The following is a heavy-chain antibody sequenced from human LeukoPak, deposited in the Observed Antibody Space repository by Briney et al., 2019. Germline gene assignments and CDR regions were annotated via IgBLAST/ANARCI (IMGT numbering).Heavy chain of an antibody. CDR3: ARPRLNSDPTTPLPYYYYGMDV. CDR1: GGTFSSYA. V-gene: IGHV1-69*13. CDR2: IIPIFGTA. Sequence: SVKVSCKASGGTFSSYAISWVRQAPGQGLEWMGGIIPIFGTANYAQKFQGRVTITADESTSTAYMELSSLRSEDTAVYHCARPRLNSDPTTPLPYYYYGMDVWGQGTTVTVSS. J-gene: IGHJ6*02. D-gene: IGHD1-14*01.